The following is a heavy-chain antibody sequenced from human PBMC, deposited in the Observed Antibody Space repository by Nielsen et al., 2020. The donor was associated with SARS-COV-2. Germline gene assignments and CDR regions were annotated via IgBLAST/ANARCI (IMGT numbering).Heavy chain of an antibody. V-gene: IGHV3-53*01. D-gene: IGHD2-8*01. Sequence: GESLKISCAASGFTVSSNYMSWVRQAPGKGLEWVSVIYSGGSTYYADSVKGRFTISRDNSKNSLYLQMNSLRAEDTAVYYCARPNEVNGIDYWGQGTLVTVSS. J-gene: IGHJ4*02. CDR3: ARPNEVNGIDY. CDR1: GFTVSSNY. CDR2: IYSGGST.